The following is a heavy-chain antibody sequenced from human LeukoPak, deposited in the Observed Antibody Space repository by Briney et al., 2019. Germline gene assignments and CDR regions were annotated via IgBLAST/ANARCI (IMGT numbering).Heavy chain of an antibody. J-gene: IGHJ4*02. D-gene: IGHD7-27*01. CDR1: GFTFSTYA. V-gene: IGHV3-23*01. Sequence: QPGGSLRLSCAASGFTFSTYAMSWVRQAPGKGLEWVSAISGSGGSTYYADSVKGRFTISRDNSKNTLYLQINSLRAEDTAIYYCAKDRRNWGSSVDYWGQGTLVTVSS. CDR2: ISGSGGST. CDR3: AKDRRNWGSSVDY.